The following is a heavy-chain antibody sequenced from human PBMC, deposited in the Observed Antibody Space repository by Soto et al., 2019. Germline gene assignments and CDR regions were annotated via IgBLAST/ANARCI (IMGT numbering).Heavy chain of an antibody. CDR2: IIPIFGTA. Sequence: GASVKVSCKASGGTFSSYAISWVRQAPGQGLEWMGGIIPIFGTANYAQKFQGRVTITADESTSTAYMELSSLRSEDTAVYYCASVRGVIIAYYYGMDVWGQGTTVTVSS. D-gene: IGHD3-10*02. CDR3: ASVRGVIIAYYYGMDV. CDR1: GGTFSSYA. V-gene: IGHV1-69*13. J-gene: IGHJ6*02.